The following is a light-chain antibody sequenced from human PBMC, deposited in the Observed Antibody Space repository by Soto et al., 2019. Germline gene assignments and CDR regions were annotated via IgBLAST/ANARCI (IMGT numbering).Light chain of an antibody. CDR1: QSVGNN. J-gene: IGKJ1*01. CDR3: QQYNSHSSWT. CDR2: GAS. Sequence: EIVMTQSPATLSVSTGESVTLSCRASQSVGNNLAWYQQKPGQAPRLLIHGASTRDSGIPGRFSGSGSGTEFTLTISSLQPDDFATYYCQQYNSHSSWTFGQGTKVDI. V-gene: IGKV3-15*01.